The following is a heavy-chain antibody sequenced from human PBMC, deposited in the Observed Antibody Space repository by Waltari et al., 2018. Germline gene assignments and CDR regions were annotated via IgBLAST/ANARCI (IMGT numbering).Heavy chain of an antibody. CDR2: IYTSGST. CDR1: GGSISSYS. Sequence: QVQLQESGPGLVKPSETLSLTCTASGGSISSYSWTWIRQPAGKGLGWIGRIYTSGSTNYNPALKSRVTMSVDTSKNQFSLKLSSVTAADTAVYYCARGVGDCSSTSCYATDNWFDPWGQGTLVTVSS. J-gene: IGHJ5*02. V-gene: IGHV4-4*07. CDR3: ARGVGDCSSTSCYATDNWFDP. D-gene: IGHD2-2*01.